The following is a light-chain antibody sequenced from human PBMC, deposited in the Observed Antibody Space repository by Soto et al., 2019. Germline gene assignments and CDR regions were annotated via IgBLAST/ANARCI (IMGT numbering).Light chain of an antibody. V-gene: IGKV3-15*01. CDR3: QQYYYWPPWT. CDR1: QSVSGT. J-gene: IGKJ1*01. CDR2: GVS. Sequence: EIVMTQYPATRSVSPGERATLFCGASQSVSGTLAWRQQKPGQAPRLLIYGVSTRATGVPARFSGSGSGKEFTLTIISLQPEDFAVYYCQQYYYWPPWTFGQGTKVDIK.